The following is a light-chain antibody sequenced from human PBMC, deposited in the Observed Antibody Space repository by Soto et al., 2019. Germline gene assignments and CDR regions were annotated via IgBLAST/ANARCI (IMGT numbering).Light chain of an antibody. CDR2: AAS. CDR1: QSISNY. V-gene: IGKV1-39*01. CDR3: QQRYRTPVT. Sequence: EIQMTQSPSSVSASVGDRITITCRASQSISNYLNWYQQKPGKAPKLLIYAASSLQSGVPSRFSGSGSGTDFTLTISSLQPEDFATYYCQQRYRTPVTFGQGTKVDVK. J-gene: IGKJ1*01.